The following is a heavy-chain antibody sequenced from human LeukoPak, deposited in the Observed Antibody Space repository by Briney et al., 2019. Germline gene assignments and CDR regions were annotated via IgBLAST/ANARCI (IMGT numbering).Heavy chain of an antibody. CDR1: GYTFTGHY. CDR3: ASWYSSGYFFNH. Sequence: ASVKVSCKASGYTFTGHYMHWVRQAPGQGLEWMGWINPNRGSTNYAEKFQGRVTMTRDTSISTAYMELSRLRSDDTAVYYCASWYSSGYFFNHWGQGTLVTVSS. D-gene: IGHD3-22*01. CDR2: INPNRGST. J-gene: IGHJ4*02. V-gene: IGHV1-2*02.